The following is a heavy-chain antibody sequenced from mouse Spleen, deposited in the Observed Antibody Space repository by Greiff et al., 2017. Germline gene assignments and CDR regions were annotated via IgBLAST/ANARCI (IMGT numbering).Heavy chain of an antibody. CDR1: GYTFTSYW. J-gene: IGHJ4*01. V-gene: IGHV1-64*01. CDR2: IHPNSGST. CDR3: ARSNWEEAMDY. D-gene: IGHD4-1*01. Sequence: QVQLQQSGAELVKPGASVKLSCKASGYTFTSYWMHWVKQRPGQGLEWIGMIHPNSGSTNYNEKFKSKATLTVDKSSSTAYMQLSSLTSEDSAVYYCARSNWEEAMDYWGQGTSVTVSS.